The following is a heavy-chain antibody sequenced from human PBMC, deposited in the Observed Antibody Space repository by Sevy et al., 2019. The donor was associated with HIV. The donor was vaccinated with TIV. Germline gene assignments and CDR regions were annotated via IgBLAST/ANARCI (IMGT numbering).Heavy chain of an antibody. CDR3: TRGYYYDSCGYSDY. CDR2: ITSKEYGGAT. Sequence: GGSLRLSCTGSGFTFGDYAMSWFSQAPGMGLERVGFITSKEYGGATEYALSVKGRFTISREDTKSISVLQMNSRITDDKAVFYYTRGYYYDSCGYSDYWGQGTLVTVSS. CDR1: GFTFGDYA. V-gene: IGHV3-49*03. D-gene: IGHD3-22*01. J-gene: IGHJ4*02.